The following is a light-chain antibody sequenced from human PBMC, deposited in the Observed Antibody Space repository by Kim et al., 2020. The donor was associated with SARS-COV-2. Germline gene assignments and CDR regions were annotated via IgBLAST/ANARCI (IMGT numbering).Light chain of an antibody. Sequence: DIQMTQSPSSLSASVGDRVTITCQASQDISNHLNWYQQKPGKAPKRLIYDASSLEKGVPSRFSGTGSGTDFTFTISSLQPEDIATYFCQQCNNLPLTFGEGTRLDIK. CDR1: QDISNH. CDR3: QQCNNLPLT. CDR2: DAS. J-gene: IGKJ4*01. V-gene: IGKV1-33*01.